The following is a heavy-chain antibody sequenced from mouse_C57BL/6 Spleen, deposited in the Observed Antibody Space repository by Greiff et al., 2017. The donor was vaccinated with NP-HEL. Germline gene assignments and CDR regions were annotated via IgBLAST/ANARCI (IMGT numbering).Heavy chain of an antibody. CDR3: ARSASSGYDYYAMDY. D-gene: IGHD3-2*02. V-gene: IGHV1-82*01. CDR2: LYPGDGDT. CDR1: GYAFSSSW. J-gene: IGHJ4*01. Sequence: QVQLQQSGPELVKPGASVKISCKASGYAFSSSWMNWVKQRPGKGLEWIGRLYPGDGDTNYNGKFKGKATLTADKSSSTAYMQLSSLTSEDSAVYFCARSASSGYDYYAMDYWGQGTSVTVSS.